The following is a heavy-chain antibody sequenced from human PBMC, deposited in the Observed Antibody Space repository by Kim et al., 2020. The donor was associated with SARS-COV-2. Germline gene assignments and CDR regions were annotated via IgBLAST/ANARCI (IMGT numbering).Heavy chain of an antibody. CDR1: GFTFSSYS. CDR3: ASSRQLGYCSSTSCPIGPWSRSAPFDY. CDR2: ISSSSSYI. D-gene: IGHD2-2*01. J-gene: IGHJ4*02. Sequence: GGSLRLSCAASGFTFSSYSMNWVRQAPGKGLEWVSSISSSSSYIYYADSVKGRFTISRDNAKNSLYLQMNSLRAEDTAVYYCASSRQLGYCSSTSCPIGPWSRSAPFDYWGQGTLVTVSS. V-gene: IGHV3-21*01.